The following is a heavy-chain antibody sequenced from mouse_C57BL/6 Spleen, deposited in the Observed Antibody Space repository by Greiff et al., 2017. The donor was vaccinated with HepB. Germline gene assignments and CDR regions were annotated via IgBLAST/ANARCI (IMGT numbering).Heavy chain of an antibody. V-gene: IGHV1-81*01. CDR1: GYTFTSYG. CDR3: ARGVPHYYGSSYGYFDV. Sequence: VKLMESGAELARPGASVKLSCKASGYTFTSYGISWVKQRTGQGLEWIGEIYPRSGNTYYNEKFKGKATLTADKSSSTAYMALRSLTSEDSAVYFWARGVPHYYGSSYGYFDVWGTGTTVTVSS. CDR2: IYPRSGNT. D-gene: IGHD1-1*01. J-gene: IGHJ1*03.